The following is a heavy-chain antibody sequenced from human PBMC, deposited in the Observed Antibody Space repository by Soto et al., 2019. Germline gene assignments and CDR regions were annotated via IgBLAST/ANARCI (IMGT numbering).Heavy chain of an antibody. CDR1: GFTFSSFA. D-gene: IGHD6-13*01. CDR2: ISTSGDIT. J-gene: IGHJ4*02. CDR3: AKDGRGSSSWHY. Sequence: GGSLRLSCAASGFTFSSFAMSWARQAPGKGLEWVSEISTSGDITYYTDSVKGRFTISRDNSKNTLYLQMNSLRAEDTALYYCAKDGRGSSSWHYWGQGTLVTVSS. V-gene: IGHV3-23*01.